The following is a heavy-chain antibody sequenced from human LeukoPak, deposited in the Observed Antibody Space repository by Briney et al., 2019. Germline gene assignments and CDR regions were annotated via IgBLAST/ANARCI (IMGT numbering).Heavy chain of an antibody. CDR3: AREVAATAPSGHFDY. CDR1: GYTFTSYY. CDR2: INPSGGST. J-gene: IGHJ4*02. D-gene: IGHD6-13*01. Sequence: ASVKVSCKASGYTFTSYYMHWVRQAPGQGLEWMGIINPSGGSTSYAQKFQGRVTITTDESTSTAYMELSSLRSEDTAVYYCAREVAATAPSGHFDYWGQGTLVTVSS. V-gene: IGHV1-46*01.